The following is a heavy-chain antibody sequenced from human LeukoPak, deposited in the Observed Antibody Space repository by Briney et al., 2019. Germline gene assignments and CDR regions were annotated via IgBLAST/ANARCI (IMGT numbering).Heavy chain of an antibody. CDR2: IYSSGSN. Sequence: SETLSLTCTVSGGSISGYFWTWIRQPAGKGLEWIGRIYSSGSNNYNPSLKSRVTMSLDTSKNHFSLYLTSVTAADTAVYYCAREPTSGREPTNGRPLDYWGQGTLVTVSS. CDR1: GGSISGYF. CDR3: AREPTSGREPTNGRPLDY. D-gene: IGHD2-8*01. J-gene: IGHJ4*02. V-gene: IGHV4-4*07.